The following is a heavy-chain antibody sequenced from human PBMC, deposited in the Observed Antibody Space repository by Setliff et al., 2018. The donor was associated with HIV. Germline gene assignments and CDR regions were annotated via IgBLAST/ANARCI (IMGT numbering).Heavy chain of an antibody. V-gene: IGHV3-72*01. CDR2: SRNKANSYST. Sequence: GGSLRLSCATSGFTFSNAWMSWVRQAPGKGLEWIGRSRNKANSYSTEYAASVKGRFTISRDASKSSMYLQMNSLKSEDTAVYYCVGLRYYADGAWHGGDYWGQGSLVTVSS. CDR3: VGLRYYADGAWHGGDY. J-gene: IGHJ4*02. D-gene: IGHD2-8*01. CDR1: GFTFSNAW.